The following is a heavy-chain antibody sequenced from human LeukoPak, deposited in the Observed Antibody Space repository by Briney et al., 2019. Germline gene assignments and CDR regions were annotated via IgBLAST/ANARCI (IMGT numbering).Heavy chain of an antibody. J-gene: IGHJ4*02. Sequence: GGTLRLSCTASGFTFSSYEMTWVRKAPGKGLEWVSYSSSSGSTIYYADSAKGRFTISRENAKNSLYLQMNSLRAEDTAVYYCARGSSNPSRYWGQGTLVTVSS. D-gene: IGHD4-11*01. CDR2: SSSSGSTI. CDR3: ARGSSNPSRY. CDR1: GFTFSSYE. V-gene: IGHV3-48*03.